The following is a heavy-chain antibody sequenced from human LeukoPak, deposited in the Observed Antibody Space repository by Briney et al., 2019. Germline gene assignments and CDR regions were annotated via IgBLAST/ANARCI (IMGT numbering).Heavy chain of an antibody. CDR3: ARVPYDSSGYYYYYYGMDV. V-gene: IGHV1-46*01. Sequence: ASVTVSCKASGYTFTSYYMHWVRQAPGQGLEWMGIINPSGGSTSYAQKFQGRVTMTRDTSTSTVYMELSSLRSEDTAVYYCARVPYDSSGYYYYYYGMDVWGQGTTVTVS. J-gene: IGHJ6*02. D-gene: IGHD3-22*01. CDR1: GYTFTSYY. CDR2: INPSGGST.